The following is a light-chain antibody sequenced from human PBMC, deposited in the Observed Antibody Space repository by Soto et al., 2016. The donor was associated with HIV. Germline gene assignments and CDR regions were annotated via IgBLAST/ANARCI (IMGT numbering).Light chain of an antibody. CDR1: ALPKQY. CDR2: KDS. V-gene: IGLV3-25*03. J-gene: IGLJ2*01. Sequence: SYELTQPPSVSVSPGQTARITCSGGALPKQYAYWYQQKPGQAPVLVIYKDSERPSGIPERFAGSSSGTIVTLTISAVQAGDEADYYCQSTDSSGSSWIFGGGTKLTVL. CDR3: QSTDSSGSSWI.